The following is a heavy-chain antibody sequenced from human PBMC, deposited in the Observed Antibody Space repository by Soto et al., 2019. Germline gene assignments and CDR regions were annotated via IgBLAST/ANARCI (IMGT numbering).Heavy chain of an antibody. CDR2: IYSGGST. J-gene: IGHJ4*02. Sequence: PGGSLRLSCAASGFTVSSNYMSWVRQAPGKGLEWVSVIYSGGSTYYADSVKGRFTISRDNSKNTLYLQMNSLRAEDTAVYYCARGDPGGYCSSTSCYAFDYWGQGTLVTVSS. D-gene: IGHD2-2*01. CDR3: ARGDPGGYCSSTSCYAFDY. CDR1: GFTVSSNY. V-gene: IGHV3-66*01.